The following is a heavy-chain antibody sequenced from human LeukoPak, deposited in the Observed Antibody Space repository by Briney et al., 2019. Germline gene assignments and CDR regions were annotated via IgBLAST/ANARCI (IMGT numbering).Heavy chain of an antibody. CDR2: LNADGNSI. Sequence: GGSLRLSCAASGFTFSNYWMHWVRHAPGKGLVWVSRLNADGNSITYADSVRGRFTISRDNAKNTVHLQMNSLRVEDTAIYFCAGAYSAYDPFDYWGQGILVTVSS. D-gene: IGHD5-12*01. CDR1: GFTFSNYW. V-gene: IGHV3-74*01. J-gene: IGHJ4*02. CDR3: AGAYSAYDPFDY.